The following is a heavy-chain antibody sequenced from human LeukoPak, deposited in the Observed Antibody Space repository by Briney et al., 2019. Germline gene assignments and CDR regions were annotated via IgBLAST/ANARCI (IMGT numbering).Heavy chain of an antibody. Sequence: GASVKVACKASGGTFSSYAISWVRQAPGQGLEWMGRIIPILGIANYAQKFQGRVTITADKSTSTAYMELSSLRSEDTAVYYCASDAATYYYDSSFPWGQGTLVTVSS. CDR3: ASDAATYYYDSSFP. J-gene: IGHJ5*02. CDR1: GGTFSSYA. D-gene: IGHD3-22*01. CDR2: IIPILGIA. V-gene: IGHV1-69*04.